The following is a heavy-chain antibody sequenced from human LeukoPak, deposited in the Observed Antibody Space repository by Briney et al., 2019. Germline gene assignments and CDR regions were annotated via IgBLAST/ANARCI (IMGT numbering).Heavy chain of an antibody. D-gene: IGHD4-17*01. CDR3: AKVPPTSVTREGMDV. V-gene: IGHV3-30*18. CDR1: GFTFSNAW. CDR2: ISYDGEKT. Sequence: GGSLRLSCAASGFTFSNAWMSWVRQAPGKGLEWVAVISYDGEKTYYGDSVKGRFTISRDNSKNTLFLHMNSLRVDDTAVYYCAKVPPTSVTREGMDVWGQGTMVRVSS. J-gene: IGHJ6*02.